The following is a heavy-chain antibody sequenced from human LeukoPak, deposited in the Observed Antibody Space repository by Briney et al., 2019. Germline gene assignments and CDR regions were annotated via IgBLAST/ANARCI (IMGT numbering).Heavy chain of an antibody. CDR2: INTDGSRT. V-gene: IGHV3-74*01. CDR1: GFTFSDSW. J-gene: IGHJ4*02. CDR3: AKSGYNRFDY. Sequence: PGGSLRLSCAASGFTFSDSWMHWVRQAPGKGLVWVSRINTDGSRTNYADSVKGRFTISRDNAKNTLYLQMNSLRAEDTAVYYCAKSGYNRFDYWGQGTLVTVSS. D-gene: IGHD5-24*01.